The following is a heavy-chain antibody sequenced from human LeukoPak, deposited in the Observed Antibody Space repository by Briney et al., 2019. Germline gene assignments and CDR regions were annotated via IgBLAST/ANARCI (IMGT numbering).Heavy chain of an antibody. Sequence: GGSLRLSCAASGFTFSSYWMSWVRQAPGKGLEWVANIKQDGSEKYYVDSVKGRFTISRDNAKNSLYLQMSSLRAEDTAVYYCARDYYDSSGYCGYWGQGTLVTVSS. CDR1: GFTFSSYW. CDR2: IKQDGSEK. V-gene: IGHV3-7*01. J-gene: IGHJ4*02. D-gene: IGHD3-22*01. CDR3: ARDYYDSSGYCGY.